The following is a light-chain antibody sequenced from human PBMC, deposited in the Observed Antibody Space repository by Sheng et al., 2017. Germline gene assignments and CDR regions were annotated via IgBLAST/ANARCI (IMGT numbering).Light chain of an antibody. V-gene: IGKV1-33*01. CDR3: QXYHNLPLT. Sequence: IQMTQSPSSLSASVGDRVTISCQASQDINNYLCWYQQRPGKAPKILIFDASRLEAGIPSRFSGRGSGTDFTLTIDSLQPEDVATYSCQXYHNLPLTFGGGTKVEIK. J-gene: IGKJ4*01. CDR2: DAS. CDR1: QDINNY.